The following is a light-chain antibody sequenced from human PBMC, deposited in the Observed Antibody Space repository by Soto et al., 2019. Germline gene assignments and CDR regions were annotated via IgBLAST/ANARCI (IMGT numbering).Light chain of an antibody. CDR2: GAS. CDR3: QQRSNWHFT. Sequence: EIVLTQSPATLSLSPGERATLSCRASQSVSSYLAWYQQKPGQAPRLLIYGASNRATGIPARFSAFGSRTDFTLTISSLEPEDFAVYYCQQRSNWHFTFGPGTKVDLK. J-gene: IGKJ3*01. V-gene: IGKV3-11*01. CDR1: QSVSSY.